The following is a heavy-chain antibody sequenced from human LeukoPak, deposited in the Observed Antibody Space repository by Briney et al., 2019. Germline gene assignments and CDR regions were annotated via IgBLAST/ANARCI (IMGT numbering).Heavy chain of an antibody. CDR3: ARVDPTTVKAPFDY. CDR2: MNPNSGNT. Sequence: ASVKVSCKASGYTFTSYDINWVRQATGQGLEWMGWMNPNSGNTGYAQKFQGRVTMTRNTSISTAYMELSSLRSEDTAVYYCARVDPTTVKAPFDYWGQGTLVTVSS. CDR1: GYTFTSYD. D-gene: IGHD4-11*01. V-gene: IGHV1-8*01. J-gene: IGHJ4*02.